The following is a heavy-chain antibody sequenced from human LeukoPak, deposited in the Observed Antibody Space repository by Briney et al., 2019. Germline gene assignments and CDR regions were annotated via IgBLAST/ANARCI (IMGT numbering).Heavy chain of an antibody. J-gene: IGHJ3*02. CDR1: GGSISSSSYY. CDR2: IYYSGST. Sequence: PSETLSLTCTVSGGSISSSSYYWGWIRQPPGKGLEWIGSIYYSGSTYYNPSLKSRVTISVDTSKNQFSLKLSPVTAADTAVYYCARHIGIAAAVGIWGQGTMVTVSS. V-gene: IGHV4-39*01. D-gene: IGHD6-13*01. CDR3: ARHIGIAAAVGI.